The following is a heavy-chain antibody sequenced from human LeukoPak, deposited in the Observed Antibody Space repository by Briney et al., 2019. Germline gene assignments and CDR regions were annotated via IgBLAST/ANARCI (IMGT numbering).Heavy chain of an antibody. CDR3: ARDNWGDGGYYRTLDY. CDR2: IRYDGSDR. V-gene: IGHV3-33*01. CDR1: GFSFGSYG. J-gene: IGHJ4*02. Sequence: GGSLRLSCAASGFSFGSYGIYWVRQAPGKGLEWVAGIRYDGSDRSYADPVKGRFTISRDNSKNTVDLQMNSLRAEDTAVYYCARDNWGDGGYYRTLDYWGQGTLVTVSS. D-gene: IGHD3-22*01.